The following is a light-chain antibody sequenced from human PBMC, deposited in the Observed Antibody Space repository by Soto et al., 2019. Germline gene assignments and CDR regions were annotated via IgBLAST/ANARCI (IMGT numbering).Light chain of an antibody. Sequence: DFVMSQSPDSPAVSLGERATINCKSSQSVLYSSNNKNYLAWYQQRPGQPPKLLIYWASTRESGVPDRFSGSGSGTDFTLTITSLQAEDVAVYYCQQYESTPPTFGQGTKLEIK. CDR3: QQYESTPPT. CDR1: QSVLYSSNNKNY. CDR2: WAS. J-gene: IGKJ2*01. V-gene: IGKV4-1*01.